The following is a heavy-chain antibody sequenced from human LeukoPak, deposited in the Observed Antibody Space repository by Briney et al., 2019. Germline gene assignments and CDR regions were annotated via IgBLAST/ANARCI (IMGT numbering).Heavy chain of an antibody. CDR2: IYHSGST. V-gene: IGHV4-38-2*01. CDR3: ARQGAWELLDAFDI. Sequence: PSETLSLTCAVSGYSISSGYYWGWIRQPPGKGLEWIGRIYHSGSTYYNPSLKRRVPISVDTSKNQFSLKLSSVTAADTAVYYCARQGAWELLDAFDIWGQGTMVTVSS. CDR1: GYSISSGYY. J-gene: IGHJ3*02. D-gene: IGHD1-26*01.